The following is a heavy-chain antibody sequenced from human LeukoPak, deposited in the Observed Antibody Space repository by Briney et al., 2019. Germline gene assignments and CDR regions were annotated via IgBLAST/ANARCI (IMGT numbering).Heavy chain of an antibody. J-gene: IGHJ4*02. V-gene: IGHV1-2*02. D-gene: IGHD3-3*02. Sequence: ASVKVSCKASGYTLTGYFLHWIRQAPGQGLEWMGWINPSSGGTEYAQKFQGRVTMTRDTSISTAYMELSRLTSDDTAVYYCARVSSIWTDYWGQGTLVTVSS. CDR3: ARVSSIWTDY. CDR2: INPSSGGT. CDR1: GYTLTGYF.